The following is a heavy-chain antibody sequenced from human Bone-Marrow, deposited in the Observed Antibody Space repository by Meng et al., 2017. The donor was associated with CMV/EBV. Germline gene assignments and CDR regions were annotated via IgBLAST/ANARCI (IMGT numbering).Heavy chain of an antibody. J-gene: IGHJ4*02. D-gene: IGHD1-1*01. V-gene: IGHV4-39*01. CDR1: GGSISSSSYY. CDR2: IYYSGST. Sequence: GSLRLSCTVSGGSISSSSYYWGWIRQPPGKGLEWIGSIYYSGSTYYNPSLKSRVTISVDTSKNQFSLKLSSVTAADTAVYYCARVGTSGLGEVYWGQGTLVTVSS. CDR3: ARVGTSGLGEVY.